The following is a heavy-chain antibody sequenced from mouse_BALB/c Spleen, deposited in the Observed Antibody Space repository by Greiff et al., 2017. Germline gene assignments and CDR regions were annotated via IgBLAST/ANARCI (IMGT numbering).Heavy chain of an antibody. D-gene: IGHD4-1*01. V-gene: IGHV3-2*02. CDR2: ISYSGST. CDR3: ASLGRNYAMDY. J-gene: IGHJ4*01. CDR1: GYSITSDYA. Sequence: EVQLQESGPGLVKPSQSLSLTCTVTGYSITSDYAWNWIRQFPGNKLEWMGYISYSGSTSYNPSLKSRISITRDTSKNQFFLQLSSVTTEDTATYYCASLGRNYAMDYWGQGTSVTVSS.